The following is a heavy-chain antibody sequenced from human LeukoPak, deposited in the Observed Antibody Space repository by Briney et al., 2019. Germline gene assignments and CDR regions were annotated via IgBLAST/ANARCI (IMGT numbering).Heavy chain of an antibody. CDR1: GGSISSSYR. J-gene: IGHJ4*02. CDR2: IYHSGST. V-gene: IGHV4-4*02. CDR3: ARDPSGNGGGGEYYFDY. D-gene: IGHD1-26*01. Sequence: SGTLSLTCAVSGGSISSSYRWTWVRQPPGKGLEWIGEIYHSGSTNYNPSLKSRVTLSVDKSKNQFSLKLSSVTAADTALYYCARDPSGNGGGGEYYFDYWGQGTLVTVSS.